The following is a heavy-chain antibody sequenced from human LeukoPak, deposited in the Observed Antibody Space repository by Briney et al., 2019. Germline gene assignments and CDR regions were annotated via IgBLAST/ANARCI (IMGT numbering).Heavy chain of an antibody. Sequence: SETLSLTCTVSGGSISSYYRSWIRQPPGKGLEWIGYIYYSGSTNYNPSLKSRVTISVDTSKNQFSLKLSSVTAADTAVYYCATGLQSSWYRPYFDYWGQGTLVTVSS. V-gene: IGHV4-59*01. CDR2: IYYSGST. J-gene: IGHJ4*02. CDR1: GGSISSYY. D-gene: IGHD6-13*01. CDR3: ATGLQSSWYRPYFDY.